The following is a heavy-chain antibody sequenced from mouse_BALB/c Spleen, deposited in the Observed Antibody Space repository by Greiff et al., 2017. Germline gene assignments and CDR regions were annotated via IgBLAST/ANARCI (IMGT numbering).Heavy chain of an antibody. V-gene: IGHV1S137*01. D-gene: IGHD4-1*01. CDR2: ISTYYGDA. CDR3: ARRLGPSYAMDY. J-gene: IGHJ4*01. CDR1: GYTFTDYA. Sequence: VKLVESGAELVRPGVSVKISCKGSGYTFTDYAMHWVKQSHAKSLEWIGVISTYYGDASYNQKFKGKATMTVDKSSSTAYMELARLTSEDSAIYYCARRLGPSYAMDYWGQGTSVTVSS.